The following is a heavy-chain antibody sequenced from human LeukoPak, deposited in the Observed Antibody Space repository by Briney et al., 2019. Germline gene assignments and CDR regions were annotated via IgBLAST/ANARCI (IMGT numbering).Heavy chain of an antibody. CDR3: AGLIRPGWFDP. CDR1: GGSISYYY. J-gene: IGHJ5*02. D-gene: IGHD1-14*01. V-gene: IGHV4-4*07. Sequence: SETLSLTCTVSGGSISYYYWSWIRQPAGKGLEWIGRIYTSGGTNYNPSLKSRVSMSVDTSRNQFSLKLSSVTAADTAVYYCAGLIRPGWFDPWGQGTLVTVSS. CDR2: IYTSGGT.